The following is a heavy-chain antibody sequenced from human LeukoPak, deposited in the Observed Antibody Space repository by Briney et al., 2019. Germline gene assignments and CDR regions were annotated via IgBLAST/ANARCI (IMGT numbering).Heavy chain of an antibody. D-gene: IGHD3-3*01. J-gene: IGHJ4*02. CDR3: ARVFRVSETIWSGYSYYFDF. CDR2: ISAYNGNT. V-gene: IGHV1-18*01. CDR1: GYTFTSYG. Sequence: ASVKVSCKASGYTFTSYGISWVRQAPGQGLEWMGWISAYNGNTNYAQKLQGRVTMTTDTSTTTAYMELRSLRSDDTAVYYCARVFRVSETIWSGYSYYFDFWGQGTLVTVSS.